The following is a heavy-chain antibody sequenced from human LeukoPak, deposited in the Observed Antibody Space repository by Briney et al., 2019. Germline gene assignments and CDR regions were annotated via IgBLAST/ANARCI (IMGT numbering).Heavy chain of an antibody. V-gene: IGHV4-4*02. D-gene: IGHD3-22*01. CDR2: IYHSGST. CDR1: GGSISGTNW. CDR3: ARKDDSRGYGTFDY. Sequence: SGTLSLTCAVAGGSISGTNWWSWVRQPPGKGLEWFGEIYHSGSTNYNPSLKSRGTISVDKSKNQFPLKLTSVTAADTAVYYCARKDDSRGYGTFDYWGRGTLVTVSS. J-gene: IGHJ4*02.